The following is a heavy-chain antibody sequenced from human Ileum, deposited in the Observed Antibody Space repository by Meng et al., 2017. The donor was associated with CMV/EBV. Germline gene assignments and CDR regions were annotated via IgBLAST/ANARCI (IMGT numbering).Heavy chain of an antibody. Sequence: GESLKISCAASGFTVSSNYLNWVRQAPGEGLEWVSTIIGGGSTYYADSVKGRFTISRDNSMNTVYLQMNSLRAEDTAVYYCARSKNDFWSGYYYGMDVWGQGTTVTVSS. CDR2: IIGGGST. D-gene: IGHD3-3*01. CDR1: GFTVSSNY. J-gene: IGHJ6*02. CDR3: ARSKNDFWSGYYYGMDV. V-gene: IGHV3-53*01.